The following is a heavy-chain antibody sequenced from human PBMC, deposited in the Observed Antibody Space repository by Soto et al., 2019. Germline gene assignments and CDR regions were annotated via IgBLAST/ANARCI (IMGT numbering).Heavy chain of an antibody. V-gene: IGHV3-30-3*01. Sequence: GGSLRLSCTASEFTISSYSMHWVRQAPGKGLEWVAVISYDGSSKYNADSVKGPFTISRDKSKNTVYLQMHSLTVEDTAVYYCARDAGAMDYWGQGTLVTVSS. J-gene: IGHJ4*02. CDR1: EFTISSYS. CDR3: ARDAGAMDY. CDR2: ISYDGSSK.